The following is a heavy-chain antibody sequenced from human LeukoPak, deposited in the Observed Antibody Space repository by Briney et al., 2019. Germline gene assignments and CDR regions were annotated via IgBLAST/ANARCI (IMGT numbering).Heavy chain of an antibody. CDR2: IYTGGST. Sequence: SETLSLTCTVSGASISSSYWSWIRQPAGRGLEWIGRIYTGGSTNYNPSLKSRVTMSVDTSKNQFSLNLSSVTAADTAMYYCARDELVRALDYWGQGTLVTVSS. V-gene: IGHV4-4*07. J-gene: IGHJ4*02. D-gene: IGHD6-13*01. CDR1: GASISSSY. CDR3: ARDELVRALDY.